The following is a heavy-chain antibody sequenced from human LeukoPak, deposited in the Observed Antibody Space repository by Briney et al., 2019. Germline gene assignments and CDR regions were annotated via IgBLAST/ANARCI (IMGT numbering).Heavy chain of an antibody. V-gene: IGHV1-2*02. D-gene: IGHD6-19*01. Sequence: ASVKVSCKASGYTFTGYYMHWVRQAPGQGLEWMGWINPNSGGTNYAQKFQGRVTMTRDTSISTAYMELSRLRSDDTAVYYCAREGVKAVAGIPYWGQGTLDTVSS. CDR1: GYTFTGYY. J-gene: IGHJ4*02. CDR3: AREGVKAVAGIPY. CDR2: INPNSGGT.